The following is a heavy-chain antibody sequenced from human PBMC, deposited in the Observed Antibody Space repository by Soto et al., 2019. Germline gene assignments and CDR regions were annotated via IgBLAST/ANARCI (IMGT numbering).Heavy chain of an antibody. D-gene: IGHD2-8*01. CDR1: GGSISRYY. Sequence: SETLFLTCSVSGGSISRYYWSWIRQPPGKGLEWIGYAYYSGDTGYNPSLKSRVTMAVDTSKSQVSLKLSSVTAADTAVYYCARDRSTYGGGGTGEVKENWFDPWGQGALVTVSS. J-gene: IGHJ5*02. CDR2: AYYSGDT. CDR3: ARDRSTYGGGGTGEVKENWFDP. V-gene: IGHV4-59*01.